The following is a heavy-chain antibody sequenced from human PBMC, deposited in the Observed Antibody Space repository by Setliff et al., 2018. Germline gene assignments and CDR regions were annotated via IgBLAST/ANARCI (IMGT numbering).Heavy chain of an antibody. CDR1: GFTFSRYW. J-gene: IGHJ4*02. CDR3: ARAYTSSSSFDY. D-gene: IGHD6-6*01. CDR2: IKQDGSEK. Sequence: GGSLRLSCAASGFTFSRYWMSWVRQAPGKGLEWVANIKQDGSEKYYVDSVKGRFTISRDNAKNSLYLQMNSLRAEDTAVYYCARAYTSSSSFDYWGQGTLVTVSS. V-gene: IGHV3-7*03.